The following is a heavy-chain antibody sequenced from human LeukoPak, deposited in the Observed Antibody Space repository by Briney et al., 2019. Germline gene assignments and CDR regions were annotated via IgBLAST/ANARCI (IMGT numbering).Heavy chain of an antibody. Sequence: SETLSLTCAVYGGSFSGYYWSWIRQPPGKGLEWIGEINHSGSTNYNPSPKSRVTISVDTSKNQFSLKLSSVTAADTAVYYCARIVLGYCSSTSCYTWFDPWGQGTLVTVSS. CDR2: INHSGST. CDR1: GGSFSGYY. CDR3: ARIVLGYCSSTSCYTWFDP. V-gene: IGHV4-34*01. J-gene: IGHJ5*02. D-gene: IGHD2-2*02.